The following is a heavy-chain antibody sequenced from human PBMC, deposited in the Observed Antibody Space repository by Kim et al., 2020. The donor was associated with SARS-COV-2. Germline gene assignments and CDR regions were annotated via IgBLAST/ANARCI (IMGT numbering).Heavy chain of an antibody. D-gene: IGHD2-15*01. Sequence: ASVKVSCKASGHTFSNSYIHWVRQAPGQGLEWMGTVKPGGGDTTYARKFQDRVTMTRDTSTTTVYVELSSLRSEDTAIYYCARGQNPRMSDAFDIWGQGTMGTVSS. CDR3: ARGQNPRMSDAFDI. CDR2: VKPGGGDT. J-gene: IGHJ3*02. V-gene: IGHV1-46*01. CDR1: GHTFSNSY.